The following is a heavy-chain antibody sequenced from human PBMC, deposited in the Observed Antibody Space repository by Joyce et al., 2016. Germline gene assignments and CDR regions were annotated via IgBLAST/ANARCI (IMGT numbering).Heavy chain of an antibody. CDR1: GSTFSSSS. D-gene: IGHD3-16*01. CDR3: ARGGISYYYAMDV. V-gene: IGHV3-21*01. CDR2: ISATSYDI. J-gene: IGHJ6*02. Sequence: QLVESGGGVVKAGGSLRLSCEASGSTFSSSSMRWFRQGTGKGLEWVAAISATSYDIFTAEKGRGRFTVSRDNAKKTLYLQMNSLRAEDSAVFYCARGGISYYYAMDVWGQGTTVTVSS.